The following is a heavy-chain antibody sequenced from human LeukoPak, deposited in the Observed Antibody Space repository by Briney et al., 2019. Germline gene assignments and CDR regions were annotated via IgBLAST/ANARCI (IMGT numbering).Heavy chain of an antibody. CDR1: GGTFSSYA. D-gene: IGHD6-13*01. Sequence: SVKVSCKASGGTFSSYAISWVRQAPGQGREWMGRIIPILGIANYAQKFQGRVTITADKSTSTAYMELSSLRSEDTAVYYCARTEHSSSWYEAAGYWGQGTLVTVSS. CDR3: ARTEHSSSWYEAAGY. CDR2: IIPILGIA. V-gene: IGHV1-69*04. J-gene: IGHJ4*02.